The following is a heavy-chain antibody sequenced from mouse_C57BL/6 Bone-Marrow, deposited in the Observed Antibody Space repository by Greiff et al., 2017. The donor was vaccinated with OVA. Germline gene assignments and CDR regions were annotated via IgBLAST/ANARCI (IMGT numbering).Heavy chain of an antibody. Sequence: QVQLKQSGPGLVQPSQSLSITCTVSGFSLTSYGVHWVRQSPGKGLEWLGVIWSGGSTDYNAAFISRLSISKDNSKSQVFFKMNSLQADDTAIYYCARRGITTVVATYDAMDYWGQGTSVTVSS. CDR3: ARRGITTVVATYDAMDY. CDR1: GFSLTSYG. D-gene: IGHD1-1*01. J-gene: IGHJ4*01. V-gene: IGHV2-2*01. CDR2: IWSGGST.